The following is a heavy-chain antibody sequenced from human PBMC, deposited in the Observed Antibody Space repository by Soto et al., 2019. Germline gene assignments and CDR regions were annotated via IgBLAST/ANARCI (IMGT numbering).Heavy chain of an antibody. D-gene: IGHD3-16*01. CDR3: ARGRLGGAAN. V-gene: IGHV4-34*01. CDR1: GGSFSGYY. CDR2: IDHSGGT. Sequence: QVQLQQWGPGLSKPSETLSLTCAVYGGSFSGYYWSWIRQPPGKGLEWIGEIDHSGGTNYNPSLKSRVTISVDTSKNQFSLKLSSVRAADTAVYYCARGRLGGAANWGQGTLVTVSS. J-gene: IGHJ4*02.